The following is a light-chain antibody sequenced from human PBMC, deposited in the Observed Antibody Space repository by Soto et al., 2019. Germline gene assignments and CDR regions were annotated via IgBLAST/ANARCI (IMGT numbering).Light chain of an antibody. J-gene: IGKJ1*01. CDR3: QHYKMYSPWT. Sequence: DFQMTQSPSTVSASVGDSVTITCRASQSITTWLAWYQQRPGKAPKLLIYDVSSLQSGVPSRFSGSGSGTEFTLTISSLQPDDFATYYCQHYKMYSPWTFGQGTKVDNK. CDR1: QSITTW. V-gene: IGKV1-5*01. CDR2: DVS.